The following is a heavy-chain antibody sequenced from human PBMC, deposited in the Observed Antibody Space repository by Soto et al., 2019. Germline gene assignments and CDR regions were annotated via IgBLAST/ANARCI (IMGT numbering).Heavy chain of an antibody. CDR2: INPNSGGT. D-gene: IGHD6-6*01. CDR3: ARDRGRAARHPYYGMDV. V-gene: IGHV1-2*04. J-gene: IGHJ6*02. CDR1: GYTFTGYY. Sequence: ASVKVSCKASGYTFTGYYMHWVRQAPGQGLEWMGWINPNSGGTNYAQKFQGWVTMTRDTSISTAYMELSRLRSDDTAVYYCARDRGRAARHPYYGMDVWGQGTTVTVSS.